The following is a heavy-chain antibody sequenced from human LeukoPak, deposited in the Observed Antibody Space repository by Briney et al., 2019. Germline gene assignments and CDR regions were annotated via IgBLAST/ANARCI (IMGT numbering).Heavy chain of an antibody. CDR2: IYSDGSST. CDR3: ARGLGGYSYGSHDY. D-gene: IGHD5-18*01. Sequence: KAGGSLRLSCAASGFTFSSYWMHWVRQAPGKGLVWVLRIYSDGSSTSYADSVKGRFTISRDNAKNTLYLQMNSLRAEDTAVYYCARGLGGYSYGSHDYWGQGTLVTVSS. CDR1: GFTFSSYW. J-gene: IGHJ4*02. V-gene: IGHV3-74*01.